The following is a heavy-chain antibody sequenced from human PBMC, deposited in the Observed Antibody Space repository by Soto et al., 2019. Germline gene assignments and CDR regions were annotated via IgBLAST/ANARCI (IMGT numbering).Heavy chain of an antibody. V-gene: IGHV4-59*11. J-gene: IGHJ6*02. Sequence: PSETLSLTCSVSGGPISRHYWRWIRQPPGKGLEWIGYIFYTGSAHYKPSLKSRATMSVDTSKNQFSLRLNSVTAADAAVYYCAKDHWRQYGKTWHYYDLDVWGQGTTVTVSS. CDR2: IFYTGSA. CDR1: GGPISRHY. D-gene: IGHD6-6*01. CDR3: AKDHWRQYGKTWHYYDLDV.